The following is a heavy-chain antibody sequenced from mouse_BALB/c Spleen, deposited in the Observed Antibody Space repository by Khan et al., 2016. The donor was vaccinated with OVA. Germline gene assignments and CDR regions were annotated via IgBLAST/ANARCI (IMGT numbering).Heavy chain of an antibody. D-gene: IGHD2-1*01. V-gene: IGHV2-6-1*01. J-gene: IGHJ1*01. CDR1: GFSLTSYG. CDR3: ARHGYYGNYGPYFDV. CDR2: IWSDGHT. Sequence: VQLQESGPGLVAPSQSLSITCTISGFSLTSYGVHWVRQPPGKGLEWLVVIWSDGHTTYNSALKSRLSISKDNPKSQVFLKMNSLQTDDTAMYYCARHGYYGNYGPYFDVWGAGTTVTVSS.